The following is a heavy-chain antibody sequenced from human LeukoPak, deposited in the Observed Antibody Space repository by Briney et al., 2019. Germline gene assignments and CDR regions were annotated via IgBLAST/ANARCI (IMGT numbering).Heavy chain of an antibody. J-gene: IGHJ4*02. D-gene: IGHD3-10*01. Sequence: PETLPLTCTVSGGSIRSSSYSWGWNRQPPGKGLGWIGTIYYSGSTYYNPSLKSRVTIPVDTSKNQLSLKLSSVTAADTAVCYCARVAYGSGSRLIDCWGQGTLVTISS. CDR1: GGSIRSSSYS. CDR3: ARVAYGSGSRLIDC. V-gene: IGHV4-39*01. CDR2: IYYSGST.